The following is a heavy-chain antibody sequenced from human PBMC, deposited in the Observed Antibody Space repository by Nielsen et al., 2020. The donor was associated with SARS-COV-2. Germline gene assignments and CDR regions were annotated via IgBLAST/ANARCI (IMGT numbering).Heavy chain of an antibody. CDR3: ARAGRGYSGYDYYYYYYMDV. J-gene: IGHJ6*03. V-gene: IGHV3-48*01. Sequence: WIRQPPGKGLEWVSYISSSSSTIYYADSVKGRFTTSRDNAKNSLYLQMNSLRAEDTAVYYCARAGRGYSGYDYYYYYYMDVWGKGTTVTVSS. D-gene: IGHD5-12*01. CDR2: ISSSSSTI.